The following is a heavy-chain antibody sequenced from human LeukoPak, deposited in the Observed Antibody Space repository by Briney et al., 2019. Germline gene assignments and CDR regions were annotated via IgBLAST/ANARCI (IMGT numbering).Heavy chain of an antibody. CDR1: GGSISSYY. J-gene: IGHJ4*02. CDR2: IYTSGST. D-gene: IGHD6-13*01. V-gene: IGHV4-4*07. CDR3: ARGSRYSSSWYFDY. Sequence: PSETLSLTRTVSGGSISSYYWSWIRQPAGKGLEWIGRIYTSGSTNYNPSLKSRVTMSVDTSKNQFSLKLSSVTAADTAVYYCARGSRYSSSWYFDYWGQGTLVTVSS.